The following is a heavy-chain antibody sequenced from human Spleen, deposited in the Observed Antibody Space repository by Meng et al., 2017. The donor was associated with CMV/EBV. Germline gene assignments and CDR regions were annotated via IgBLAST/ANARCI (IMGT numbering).Heavy chain of an antibody. V-gene: IGHV4-39*01. CDR2: IYYSGST. CDR1: GGAISRSSSF. J-gene: IGHJ4*02. D-gene: IGHD3-10*01. Sequence: LQPQGVGRGLVEPSDTLSFTCTVSGGAISRSSSFWGWVRQPPGKGLEWIGSIYYSGSTSYNPSLQSRVTMFVDTSKNQFSLMLTSVTATDTAVYYCARRRGGSGRDCWGQGTLVTVSS. CDR3: ARRRGGSGRDC.